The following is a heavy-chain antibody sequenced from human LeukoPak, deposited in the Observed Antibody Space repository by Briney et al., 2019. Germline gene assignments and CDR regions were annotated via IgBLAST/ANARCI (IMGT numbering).Heavy chain of an antibody. D-gene: IGHD2-8*01. J-gene: IGHJ1*01. V-gene: IGHV1-2*02. CDR3: ARDFRGCTNGVCYYEYFQH. CDR2: INPNSGGT. Sequence: GASVKVSCKASGYTFTGHYMHWVRQAPGQGLEWMGWINPNSGGTNYAQKFQGRVTMTRDTSISTAYMELSRLRSDDTAVYYCARDFRGCTNGVCYYEYFQHWGQGTLVTVSS. CDR1: GYTFTGHY.